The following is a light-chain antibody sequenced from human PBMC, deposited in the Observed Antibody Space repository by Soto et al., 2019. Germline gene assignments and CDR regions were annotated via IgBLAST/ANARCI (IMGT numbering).Light chain of an antibody. V-gene: IGKV1-12*01. Sequence: DIQMTQSPSSVSASVGDRVNITCRASQGISNWLAWYQQQPGKAPKLLIYAASSLQSGVPSRFSGGGSGTHLTLIISSLQPEDFATYYCQQTNTFLPLTFGGGTKVEIK. CDR2: AAS. J-gene: IGKJ4*01. CDR1: QGISNW. CDR3: QQTNTFLPLT.